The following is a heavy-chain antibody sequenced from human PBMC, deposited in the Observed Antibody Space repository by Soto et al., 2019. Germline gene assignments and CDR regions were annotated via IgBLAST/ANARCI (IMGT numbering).Heavy chain of an antibody. CDR1: GGTFSTSA. CDR3: ARDKDRVQLGGNYYYILDV. V-gene: IGHV1-69*12. Sequence: QVQLVPSGAEVKKPGSSVKVSCKTSGGTFSTSAISWVRQAPGQGLEWVGGIMPVFPTPDYAQNFQGRVTITADESTTTACLEVTSLTADDTAVYYCARDKDRVQLGGNYYYILDVWGQGTAITVSS. D-gene: IGHD1-1*01. CDR2: IMPVFPTP. J-gene: IGHJ6*02.